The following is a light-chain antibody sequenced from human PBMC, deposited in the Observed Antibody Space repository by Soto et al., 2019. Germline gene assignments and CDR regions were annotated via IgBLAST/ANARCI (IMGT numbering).Light chain of an antibody. CDR3: QQYGSSPPIT. V-gene: IGKV3-20*01. CDR1: QSVSSSY. J-gene: IGKJ5*01. CDR2: GAS. Sequence: IVLTQSPRSLSLYPGERATLTCRTSQSVSSSYLAWYQQKPGQAPRLLIYGASSRATGIPDRFSGSGSGTDFTLTISRLEPEDFAVYYCQQYGSSPPITYGQGTRLEIK.